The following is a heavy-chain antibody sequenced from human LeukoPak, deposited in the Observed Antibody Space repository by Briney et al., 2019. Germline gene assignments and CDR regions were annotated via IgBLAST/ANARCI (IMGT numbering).Heavy chain of an antibody. D-gene: IGHD1-26*01. V-gene: IGHV4-59*01. Sequence: SETLSLTCSGSGGSINSGYWSWIRQPPGKGLEWIGLLYPSGSTNYNPSLKSRVTISVDTSRTQFSLKLSSMTAADTAVYYCAGGHYPLEYWGQGTLVTVSS. CDR3: AGGHYPLEY. J-gene: IGHJ4*02. CDR1: GGSINSGY. CDR2: LYPSGST.